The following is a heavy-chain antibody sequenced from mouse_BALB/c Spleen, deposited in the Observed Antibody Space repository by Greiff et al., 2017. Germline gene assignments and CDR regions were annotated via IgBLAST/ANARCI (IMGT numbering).Heavy chain of an antibody. CDR2: IDPENGDT. CDR1: GFNIKDYY. Sequence: VQLQQSGAELVRSGASVKLSCTASGFNIKDYYMHWVKQRPEQGLEWIGWIDPENGDTEYAPKFQGKATMTADTSSNTAYLQLSSLTSEDTAVYYCTIEDWFAYWGQGTLVTVSA. CDR3: TIEDWFAY. J-gene: IGHJ3*01. V-gene: IGHV14-4*02.